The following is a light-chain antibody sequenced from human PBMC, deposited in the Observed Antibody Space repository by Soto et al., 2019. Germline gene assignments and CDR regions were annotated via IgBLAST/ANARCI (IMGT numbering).Light chain of an antibody. CDR3: SSYTNINTRACV. Sequence: QSALTQPASVSGSPGQSITISCTGTSSDVGGYNRVSWYQQHPGKAPKLIIYEVTDRPSGVSNRFSGSKSGNTASLTISGLQAEDEAEYYCSSYTNINTRACVFGTGTKLTV. CDR1: SSDVGGYNR. J-gene: IGLJ1*01. V-gene: IGLV2-14*01. CDR2: EVT.